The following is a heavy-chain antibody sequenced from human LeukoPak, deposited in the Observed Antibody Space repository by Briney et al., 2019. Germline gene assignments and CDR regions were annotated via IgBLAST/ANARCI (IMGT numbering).Heavy chain of an antibody. CDR1: GFTFSSYA. D-gene: IGHD3-22*01. V-gene: IGHV3-30*04. CDR2: ISYDGSNK. J-gene: IGHJ4*02. Sequence: GGSLRLSCAASGFTFSSYAMHWVRQAPSKGLEWVAVISYDGSNKYYADSVKGRFTISRDNSKNTLYLQMNSLRAEDTAVYYCARSWGVIVVARLDYWGQGTLVTVSS. CDR3: ARSWGVIVVARLDY.